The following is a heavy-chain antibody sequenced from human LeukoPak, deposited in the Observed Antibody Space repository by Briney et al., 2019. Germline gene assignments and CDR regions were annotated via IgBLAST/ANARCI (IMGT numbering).Heavy chain of an antibody. V-gene: IGHV1-2*02. Sequence: ASVRVSCKVSGYTFTGYYIHWVRQAPGQGLEWMGWIYPYSSDTNYAQNFQGRVTMTRDTSISTAYMELSSLKSDDTAVYYCARDRNSGSSLDIWGQGTMLTVSS. D-gene: IGHD6-6*01. CDR3: ARDRNSGSSLDI. CDR1: GYTFTGYY. CDR2: IYPYSSDT. J-gene: IGHJ3*02.